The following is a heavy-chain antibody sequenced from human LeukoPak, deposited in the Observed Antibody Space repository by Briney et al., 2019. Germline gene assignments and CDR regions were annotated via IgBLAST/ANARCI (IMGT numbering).Heavy chain of an antibody. V-gene: IGHV4-34*13. CDR3: SVGAYSPYYYYGMDV. Sequence: NHSGSTNYNPSLKMRVTISVDTSKIQFSLKLSSVTAADTAVYYCSVGAYSPYYYYGMDVWGQGTTVTVSS. J-gene: IGHJ6*02. CDR2: NHSGST. D-gene: IGHD1-26*01.